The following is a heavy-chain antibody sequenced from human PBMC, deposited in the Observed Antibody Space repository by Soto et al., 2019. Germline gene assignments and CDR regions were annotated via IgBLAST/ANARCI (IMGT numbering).Heavy chain of an antibody. J-gene: IGHJ4*02. CDR3: ARGGHVVVVTAALDY. V-gene: IGHV1-46*01. CDR2: VNPSGGHT. D-gene: IGHD2-21*02. Sequence: QVQLMQSGAEVKKPGASVKVSCKASGDTFTEYYIHWVRQAPGQGLEWMGTVNPSGGHTTYAQHFLGSVTMTRDTSTCTLYMELTSLTSEDTAVYYCARGGHVVVVTAALDYWGQGTLVTVSS. CDR1: GDTFTEYY.